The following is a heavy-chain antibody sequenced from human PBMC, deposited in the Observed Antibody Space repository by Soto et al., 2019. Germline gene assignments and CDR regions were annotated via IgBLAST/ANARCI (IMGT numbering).Heavy chain of an antibody. V-gene: IGHV4-39*01. J-gene: IGHJ5*02. CDR3: AALLGHCSGGTCFFRWFDP. D-gene: IGHD2-15*01. CDR1: GGSISSESYC. CDR2: ISYSGNP. Sequence: PSETLSLTCTVSGGSISSESYCWGWVRQPSGKGLEWVGTISYSGNPFFNPSLKGRATLSVDTSKNQFSLRLSAVTAADSAVYFCAALLGHCSGGTCFFRWFDPWGQGSLLTVSS.